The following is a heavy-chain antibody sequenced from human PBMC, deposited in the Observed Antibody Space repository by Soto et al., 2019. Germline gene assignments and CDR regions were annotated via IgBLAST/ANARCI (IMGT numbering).Heavy chain of an antibody. CDR3: ARDNRRGQQLVTWWFDP. Sequence: PSETLSLTCTVSGGSISSGDYYWSWIRQPPGKGLEWIGYIYYSGSTYYNPSLKSRVTISVDTSKNQFSLKLSSVTAADTAVYYCARDNRRGQQLVTWWFDPWGQGTLVTVSS. D-gene: IGHD6-13*01. V-gene: IGHV4-30-4*01. CDR2: IYYSGST. CDR1: GGSISSGDYY. J-gene: IGHJ5*02.